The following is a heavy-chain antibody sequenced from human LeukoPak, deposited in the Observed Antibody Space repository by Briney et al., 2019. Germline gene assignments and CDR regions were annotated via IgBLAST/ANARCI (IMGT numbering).Heavy chain of an antibody. CDR3: AKRYDSPDY. J-gene: IGHJ4*02. D-gene: IGHD3-3*01. CDR1: GFTFSGYG. CDR2: ISYDGSNK. V-gene: IGHV3-30*18. Sequence: GGALRLSCAASGFTFSGYGMHLVRQAPGKGLAWVAVISYDGSNKYYADSVKGRFTISRDNSKNTLYLQMNSLRAEDTAVYYCAKRYDSPDYWGQGTLVTVSS.